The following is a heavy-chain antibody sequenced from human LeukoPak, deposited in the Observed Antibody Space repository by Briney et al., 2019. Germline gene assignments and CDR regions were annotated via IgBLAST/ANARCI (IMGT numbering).Heavy chain of an antibody. J-gene: IGHJ4*02. CDR1: GGSISSGGYY. CDR3: ARDYDSSGYFFDY. V-gene: IGHV4-31*03. Sequence: SETLSLTCTVSGGSISSGGYYWSWIRQHPGKGLEWIGYIYYSGTTYYNPSLKSRVTISVDTSKNQFSLKLSSVTAADTAVYYCARDYDSSGYFFDYWGQGTLVTVSS. CDR2: IYYSGTT. D-gene: IGHD3-22*01.